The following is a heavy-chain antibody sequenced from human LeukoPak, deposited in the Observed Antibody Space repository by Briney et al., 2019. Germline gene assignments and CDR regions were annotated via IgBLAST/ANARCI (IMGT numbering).Heavy chain of an antibody. CDR3: ARALYSMTTVTTEYWFDY. V-gene: IGHV4-30-4*01. CDR1: GGPISSGDYY. D-gene: IGHD4-17*01. CDR2: IYYSGST. Sequence: SQTLSLTCTVSGGPISSGDYYWSWIRQPPGKGLEWIVYIYYSGSTYYNPSLQSRVIISVDTSKNQFSLKLTSVTAADTAVYYCARALYSMTTVTTEYWFDYWGQGTLVTFSS. J-gene: IGHJ4*02.